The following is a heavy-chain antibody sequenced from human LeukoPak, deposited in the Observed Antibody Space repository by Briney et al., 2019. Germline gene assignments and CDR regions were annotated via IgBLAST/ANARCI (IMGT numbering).Heavy chain of an antibody. J-gene: IGHJ4*02. V-gene: IGHV3-48*01. Sequence: PGGSLRLSCAASGFTFGDHIMNWVRQLPGKRLEWVAYVGGSGSTVYYADSVKGRFTVSRDNGKSSLYPQMNSLRVEDTALYYCVRQFASWGQGTLVTVSS. CDR2: VGGSGSTV. CDR1: GFTFGDHI. CDR3: VRQFAS.